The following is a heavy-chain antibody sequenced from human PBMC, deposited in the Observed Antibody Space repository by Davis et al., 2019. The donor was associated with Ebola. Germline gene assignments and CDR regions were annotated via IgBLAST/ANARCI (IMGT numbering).Heavy chain of an antibody. CDR2: INPATGGT. D-gene: IGHD1-26*01. V-gene: IGHV1-2*02. J-gene: IGHJ3*02. CDR1: GYRFTGYY. Sequence: ASVKVSCKAFGYRFTGYYVHWVRLAPGQGLEWMGWINPATGGTNYAQKFQGRVTMTRDTSISTAYMELSRLRSDDTAVYYCARDGGRIVGATDAFDIWGQGTMVTVSS. CDR3: ARDGGRIVGATDAFDI.